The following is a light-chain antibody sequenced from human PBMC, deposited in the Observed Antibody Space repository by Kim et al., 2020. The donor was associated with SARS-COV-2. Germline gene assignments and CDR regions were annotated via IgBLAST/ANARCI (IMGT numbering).Light chain of an antibody. CDR2: GKN. Sequence: SSALTQDPAVSVALGQTVRITCQGDSLRSYYASWYQQKPGQAPVLVIYGKNNRPSGIPDRFSGSSSGNTASLTITGAHAEDEADYYCNSRDSSGNVFGTG. CDR1: SLRSYY. CDR3: NSRDSSGNV. V-gene: IGLV3-19*01. J-gene: IGLJ1*01.